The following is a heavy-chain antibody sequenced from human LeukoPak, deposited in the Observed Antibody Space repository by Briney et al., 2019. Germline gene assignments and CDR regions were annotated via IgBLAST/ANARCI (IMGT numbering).Heavy chain of an antibody. V-gene: IGHV1-2*02. Sequence: ASVKVSCKASGYTFTSYDINWVRQATGQGLEWMGWINPNSGGTNYAQKFQGRVTMTRDTSISTAYMELSRLRSDDTAVYYCTVNLAYCGGDCYPFDAFDIWGQGTMVTVSS. D-gene: IGHD2-21*02. CDR2: INPNSGGT. CDR1: GYTFTSYD. CDR3: TVNLAYCGGDCYPFDAFDI. J-gene: IGHJ3*02.